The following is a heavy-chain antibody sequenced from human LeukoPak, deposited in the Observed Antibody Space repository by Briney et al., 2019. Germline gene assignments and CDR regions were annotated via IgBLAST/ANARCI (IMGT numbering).Heavy chain of an antibody. J-gene: IGHJ6*02. D-gene: IGHD3-10*02. CDR1: GFIFSNYG. CDR2: ISSDGDNT. Sequence: GGSLRLSCSASGFIFSNYGMYWVRQAPGKGLEFVSAISSDGDNTFYADSVKGRFTISRDNSKNTLYLQTSSLRGEDTAVYYCARDLHYYVAMDVWGQGTTVTVSS. CDR3: ARDLHYYVAMDV. V-gene: IGHV3-64D*06.